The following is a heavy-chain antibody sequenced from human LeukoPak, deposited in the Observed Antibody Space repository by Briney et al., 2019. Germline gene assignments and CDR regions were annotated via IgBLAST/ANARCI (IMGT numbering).Heavy chain of an antibody. Sequence: GGSLRLSCAASGFTFSDYYMSWIRQAPGKGLEWVSYISSSGSTIYYADSVKGRFTISRDNAKNSQYLQMNSLRAEDTAVYYCARVDTAMVTGVDYWGQGTLVTVSS. CDR2: ISSSGSTI. V-gene: IGHV3-11*01. CDR3: ARVDTAMVTGVDY. D-gene: IGHD5-18*01. CDR1: GFTFSDYY. J-gene: IGHJ4*02.